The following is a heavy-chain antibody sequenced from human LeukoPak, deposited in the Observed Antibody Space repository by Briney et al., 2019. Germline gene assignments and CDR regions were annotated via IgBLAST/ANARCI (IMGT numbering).Heavy chain of an antibody. CDR2: ISWNSGSI. CDR1: GFTFDVYA. CDR3: ASDAFDI. Sequence: PGGSLRLSCAASGFTFDVYAMHWVRQAPGKGLEWVSGISWNSGSIGYADSVKGRFSISRDNAKNSLYLQMNSLRAEDTALYYCASDAFDIWGQGTMVTVSS. J-gene: IGHJ3*02. V-gene: IGHV3-9*01.